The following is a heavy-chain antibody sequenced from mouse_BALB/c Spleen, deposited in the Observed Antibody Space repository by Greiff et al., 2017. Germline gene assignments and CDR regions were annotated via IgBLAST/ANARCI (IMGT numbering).Heavy chain of an antibody. CDR1: GYAFTNYL. Sequence: QVQLKESGAELVRPGTSVKVSCKASGYAFTNYLIEWVKQRPGQGLEWIGVINPGSGGTNYNEKFKGKATLTADKSSSTAYMQLSSLTSDDSAVYFCARSHDYPFAYWGQGTLVTVSA. CDR2: INPGSGGT. D-gene: IGHD2-4*01. J-gene: IGHJ3*01. CDR3: ARSHDYPFAY. V-gene: IGHV1-54*01.